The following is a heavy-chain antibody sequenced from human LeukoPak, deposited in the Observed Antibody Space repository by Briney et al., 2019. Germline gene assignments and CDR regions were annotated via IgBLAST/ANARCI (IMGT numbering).Heavy chain of an antibody. D-gene: IGHD2-15*01. V-gene: IGHV1-46*01. CDR3: ARDLGDCSGGSCYPYNWFDP. J-gene: IGHJ5*02. Sequence: AASVKVSCKASGYTFTSYYMHWVRQAPGQGLEWMGIINPRGDSTNYAQKFQGRVTMTRDTSTSTVYMELSSLRSEDTAMYYCARDLGDCSGGSCYPYNWFDPWGQGTLVTVSS. CDR1: GYTFTSYY. CDR2: INPRGDST.